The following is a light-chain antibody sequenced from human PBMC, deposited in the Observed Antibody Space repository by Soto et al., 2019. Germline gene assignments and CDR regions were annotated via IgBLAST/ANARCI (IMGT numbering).Light chain of an antibody. CDR2: AAS. CDR3: QQLKSNLIT. Sequence: DIQLTQSPSFLSASVGDRVTITCRASQGINRFLAWYQQKTGKAPKLLIYAASTLQSGVPSRFSGSGSGTEFALTISSLHPEDFATYYCQQLKSNLITFGQGTRLEIK. V-gene: IGKV1-9*01. CDR1: QGINRF. J-gene: IGKJ5*01.